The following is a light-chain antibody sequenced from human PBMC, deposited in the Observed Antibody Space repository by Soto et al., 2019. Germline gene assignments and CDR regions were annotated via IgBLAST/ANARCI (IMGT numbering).Light chain of an antibody. CDR1: QGISSY. CDR3: QQLNSYPLT. J-gene: IGKJ4*01. CDR2: AAS. V-gene: IGKV1-9*01. Sequence: DIHLSQSPSFLSAALGDRVTITCRASQGISSYLAWYQQKPGKAPKLLIYAASTLQSGVPSRFSGSGSGTEFTLTISSLQPEDFATYYCQQLNSYPLTFSGGTKVDIK.